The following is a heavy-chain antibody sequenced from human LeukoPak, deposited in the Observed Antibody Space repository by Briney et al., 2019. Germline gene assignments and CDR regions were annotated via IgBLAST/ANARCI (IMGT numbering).Heavy chain of an antibody. CDR2: IIPIFGTA. V-gene: IGHV1-69*06. Sequence: GASVKVSCKASGGTFSSYAISWVRQAPGQGLEWMGGIIPIFGTANYAQKFQGRVTITADKSTSTAYMELSSLRSEDTAVYYCAKDPSPIQRNWFDPWGQGTLVTVSS. CDR3: AKDPSPIQRNWFDP. CDR1: GGTFSSYA. J-gene: IGHJ5*02.